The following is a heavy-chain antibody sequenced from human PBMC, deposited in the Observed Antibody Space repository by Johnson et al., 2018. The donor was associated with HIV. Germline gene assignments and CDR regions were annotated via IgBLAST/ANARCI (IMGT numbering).Heavy chain of an antibody. J-gene: IGHJ3*02. V-gene: IGHV3-30*02. D-gene: IGHD1-26*01. CDR1: GFTFSSYT. CDR2: IRYDGSNK. CDR3: AKDKAVGATHYFAFDI. Sequence: QMQLVESGGGVVQPGRSLRLSCAASGFTFSSYTIHWVRQAPGKGLEWVAFIRYDGSNKYYADSVKGRFTISRDNSKDTLYLQMNSLRAEDTAVYYCAKDKAVGATHYFAFDIWGQGTMVTVSS.